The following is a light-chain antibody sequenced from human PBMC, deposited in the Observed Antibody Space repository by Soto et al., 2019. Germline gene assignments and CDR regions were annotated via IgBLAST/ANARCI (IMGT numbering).Light chain of an antibody. Sequence: DIPMTQSPSSLSASVGDRVTITCRASQSISNNLNWYQQKPGKAPKLLIYTASNLHSGVPSRFSGSGSGTDFTLTISSLQPEDFATYYCQQSYNTLTFGPGTNVEI. CDR3: QQSYNTLT. CDR2: TAS. CDR1: QSISNN. J-gene: IGKJ3*01. V-gene: IGKV1-39*01.